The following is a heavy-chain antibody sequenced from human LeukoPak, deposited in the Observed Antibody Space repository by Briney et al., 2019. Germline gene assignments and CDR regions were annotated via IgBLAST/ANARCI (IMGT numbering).Heavy chain of an antibody. Sequence: GGSLRLSCAASGFTFSSNGMNWVRQAPGKGLEWVSSISSSSGYIFYADSVKGRFTVSRDNAKNSLYLQMNSLRAEDTAVYYCARGPDRLRNWFDSWGQGIQVTVSS. CDR2: ISSSSGYI. CDR1: GFTFSSNG. CDR3: ARGPDRLRNWFDS. V-gene: IGHV3-21*01. D-gene: IGHD1-14*01. J-gene: IGHJ5*01.